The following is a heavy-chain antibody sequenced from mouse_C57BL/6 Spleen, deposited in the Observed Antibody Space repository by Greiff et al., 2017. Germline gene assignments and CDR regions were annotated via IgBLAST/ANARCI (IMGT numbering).Heavy chain of an antibody. CDR3: ARNTLYDGYYESYWYFDV. CDR2: IWTGGGT. CDR1: GFSLTSYA. J-gene: IGHJ1*03. D-gene: IGHD2-3*01. Sequence: VQGVESGPGLVAPSQSLSITCTVSGFSLTSYAISWVRQPPGKGLAWLGVIWTGGGTNYNSALKSRLSISKDNSKSQVFLKMNSLQTDDTARYYCARNTLYDGYYESYWYFDVWGTGTTVTVSS. V-gene: IGHV2-9-1*01.